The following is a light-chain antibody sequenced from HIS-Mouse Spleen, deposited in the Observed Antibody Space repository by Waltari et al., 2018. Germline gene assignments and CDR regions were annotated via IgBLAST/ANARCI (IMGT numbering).Light chain of an antibody. CDR1: SSDVGGYNY. Sequence: QSALTQPASVSGSPGQSITISCTGTSSDVGGYNYVSWYQQHPGKAPKLMIYDVSKRPPGVSNPFSGSKSGNTASLTISGLQAEDEADYYCSSYTSSSTVVFGGGTKLTVL. J-gene: IGLJ2*01. CDR2: DVS. V-gene: IGLV2-14*03. CDR3: SSYTSSSTVV.